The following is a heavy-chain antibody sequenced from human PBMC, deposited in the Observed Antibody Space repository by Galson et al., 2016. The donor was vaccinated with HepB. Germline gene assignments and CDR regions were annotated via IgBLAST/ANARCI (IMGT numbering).Heavy chain of an antibody. CDR1: GFTFNKYY. Sequence: SLRLSCAASGFTFNKYYMNWVRQAPGKGLEWVSYISSSRYMYYADSVKGRFTISRDNAKNSLYLQMNDLRAEDTALYYCAGGGALDNYDSSGYLPGGYWGQGTLVTVSS. CDR3: AGGGALDNYDSSGYLPGGY. CDR2: ISSSRYM. J-gene: IGHJ4*02. D-gene: IGHD3-22*01. V-gene: IGHV3-69-1*01.